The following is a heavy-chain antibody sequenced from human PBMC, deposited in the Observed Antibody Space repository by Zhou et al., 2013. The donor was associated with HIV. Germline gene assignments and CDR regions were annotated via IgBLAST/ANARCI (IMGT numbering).Heavy chain of an antibody. CDR3: AVGGDIVVVPAAIEEIPRYYYYYMDV. CDR1: GGTFSSYA. D-gene: IGHD2-2*02. CDR2: IIPIFGTA. V-gene: IGHV1-69*05. Sequence: QVQLVQSGAEVKKPGSSVKVSCKASGGTFSSYAISWVRQAPGQGLEWMGGIIPIFGTANYAQKFQGRVTITTDESTSTAYMELSSLRSEDTAVYYCAVGGDIVVVPAAIEEIPRYYYYYMDVWGKGTTVTVSS. J-gene: IGHJ6*03.